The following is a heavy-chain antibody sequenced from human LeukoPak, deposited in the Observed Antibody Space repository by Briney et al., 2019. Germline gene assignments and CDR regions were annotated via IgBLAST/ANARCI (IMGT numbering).Heavy chain of an antibody. CDR2: ISTSGST. CDR3: ARLHGGKGQYYIDF. V-gene: IGHV4-4*09. CDR1: GGSISNYY. D-gene: IGHD4-23*01. Sequence: KPSETLSLTCTVSGGSISNYYWSWIWQPPGKGKEWIGYISTSGSTNSNPSLKSRVTMSVDTSQNQFSLNLSSVAAADTAVYYCARLHGGKGQYYIDFWGQGTLVTVSS. J-gene: IGHJ4*02.